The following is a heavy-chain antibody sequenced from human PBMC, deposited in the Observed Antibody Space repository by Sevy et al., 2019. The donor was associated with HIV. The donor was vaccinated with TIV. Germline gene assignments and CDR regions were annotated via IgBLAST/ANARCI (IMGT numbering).Heavy chain of an antibody. J-gene: IGHJ3*02. CDR2: VYYIGGT. CDR1: GGSINSHH. Sequence: SETLSLTCTVSGGSINSHHWNWIRQPPGKGLEWIGYVYYIGGTNYNPSLKNRVTISVDRTKNQFSLKLTSVTAADTAVYYCARRNDFAIWGQGTMVTVSS. CDR3: ARRNDFAI. V-gene: IGHV4-59*08.